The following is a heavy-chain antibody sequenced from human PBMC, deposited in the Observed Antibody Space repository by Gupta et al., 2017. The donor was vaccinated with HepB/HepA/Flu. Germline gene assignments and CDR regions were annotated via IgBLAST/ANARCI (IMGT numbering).Heavy chain of an antibody. V-gene: IGHV1-2*02. D-gene: IGHD2-21*01. CDR1: GYTYTDYY. J-gene: IGHJ4*02. CDR2: INPNSGGT. Sequence: VQPVQSGAEVTNPGPSVKVSCKASGYTYTDYYMQWVRQAPGQGLEWMGWINPNSGGTNYAQKFQGRVTMTRDTSISTAYMELSRLGSDDTAVYYCARGETLVVIAPADYWGQGTLVTVSS. CDR3: ARGETLVVIAPADY.